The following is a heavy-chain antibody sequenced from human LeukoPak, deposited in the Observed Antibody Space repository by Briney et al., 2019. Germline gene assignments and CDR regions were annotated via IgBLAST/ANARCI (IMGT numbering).Heavy chain of an antibody. Sequence: GGSLRLSCAASGFTFSDYSMNWVRQAPGKGLEGVSSISSGSTYIYYADSVKGRFTISRDNAKNSLYLQMNSLRAEDTAVYYCARAKDDTAMEFDYWGQGTLVTVSS. D-gene: IGHD5-18*01. CDR2: ISSGSTYI. J-gene: IGHJ4*02. CDR1: GFTFSDYS. CDR3: ARAKDDTAMEFDY. V-gene: IGHV3-21*01.